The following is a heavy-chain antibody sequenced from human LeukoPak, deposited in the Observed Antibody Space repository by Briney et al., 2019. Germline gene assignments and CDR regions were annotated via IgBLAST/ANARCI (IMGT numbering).Heavy chain of an antibody. CDR2: INPNSGGT. Sequence: GASVKVSCKASGYTFTGYYIHWVRQAPGQGLEWMGWINPNSGGTNYAQNFQGRVTMTRDTPISTAYMELSRLTSDDMAVYYCAREIAVTGTKAFDVWGQGTMVTVSS. V-gene: IGHV1-2*02. CDR3: AREIAVTGTKAFDV. J-gene: IGHJ3*01. D-gene: IGHD6-19*01. CDR1: GYTFTGYY.